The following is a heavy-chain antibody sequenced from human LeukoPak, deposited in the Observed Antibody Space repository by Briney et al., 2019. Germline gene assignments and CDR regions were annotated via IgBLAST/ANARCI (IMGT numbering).Heavy chain of an antibody. CDR3: ARETVAAPLLGNWFDP. V-gene: IGHV4-31*03. CDR2: IYYSGST. D-gene: IGHD6-19*01. CDR1: GGSISSGGYY. Sequence: SETLSLTCTVSGGSISSGGYYWSWIRQHPGKGLEWIGYIYYSGSTYYNPSLKSRVTISVDTSKNQFSLKLSSVTAADTAVYYCARETVAAPLLGNWFDPWGQGTLVTVSS. J-gene: IGHJ5*02.